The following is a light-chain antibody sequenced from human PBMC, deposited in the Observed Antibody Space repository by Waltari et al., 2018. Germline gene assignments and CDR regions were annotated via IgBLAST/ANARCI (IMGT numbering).Light chain of an antibody. CDR2: AAS. V-gene: IGKV1-39*01. CDR1: QSISSY. J-gene: IGKJ1*01. CDR3: QQSYNTPWT. Sequence: DIQMTQSPSSLSASVGERVTIACRASQSISSYLKWYQRKPGKAPKLLIYAASSLQSGVPSRFSGSGSGTDFTLTISSLQPEDFATYYCQQSYNTPWTFGQGTKVEIK.